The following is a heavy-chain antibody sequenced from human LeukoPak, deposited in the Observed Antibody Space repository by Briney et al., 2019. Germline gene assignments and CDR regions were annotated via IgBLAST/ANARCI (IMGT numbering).Heavy chain of an antibody. D-gene: IGHD5-12*01. CDR2: IYYSGST. CDR3: AKGYTGYVIDY. CDR1: GGSISSYY. Sequence: SETLSLTCTVPGGSISSYYWSWIRQPPGKGLEWIGYIYYSGSTNYNPSLKSRVTISVDTSKNQFSLKLSSVTAADTAVYYCAKGYTGYVIDYWGQGTLVTVSS. V-gene: IGHV4-59*01. J-gene: IGHJ4*02.